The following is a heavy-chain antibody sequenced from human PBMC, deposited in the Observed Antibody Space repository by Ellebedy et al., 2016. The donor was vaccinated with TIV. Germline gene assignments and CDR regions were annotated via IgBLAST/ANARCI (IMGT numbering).Heavy chain of an antibody. CDR3: ARDLINYIGDY. D-gene: IGHD3-16*01. CDR2: IWRDGNFD. V-gene: IGHV3-33*01. J-gene: IGHJ4*02. Sequence: GESLKISYATSGFTFSSYGMHWVRQAPGKGLEWVAVIWRDGNFDDYVESVKGRFTISRDDSKSTLYLQINSLRDEDTAVYYCARDLINYIGDYWGQGTLVTVSS. CDR1: GFTFSSYG.